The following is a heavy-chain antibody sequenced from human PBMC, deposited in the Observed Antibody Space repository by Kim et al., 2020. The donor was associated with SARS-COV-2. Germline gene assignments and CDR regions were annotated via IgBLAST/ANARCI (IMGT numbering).Heavy chain of an antibody. CDR1: GYTFTSYY. Sequence: ASVKVSCQASGYTFTSYYMHWVRQAPGQGLEWMGIINPSGGSTSYAQKFQGRVTMTRDTSTSTVYMELSSLRSEDTAVYYCARGLRSPAAWFGELRLPYYFDYWGQGTLVTVSS. CDR2: INPSGGST. D-gene: IGHD3-10*01. J-gene: IGHJ4*02. CDR3: ARGLRSPAAWFGELRLPYYFDY. V-gene: IGHV1-46*01.